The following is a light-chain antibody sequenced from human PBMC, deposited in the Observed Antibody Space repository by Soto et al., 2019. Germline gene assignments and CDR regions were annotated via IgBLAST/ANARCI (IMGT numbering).Light chain of an antibody. V-gene: IGKV1-9*01. CDR1: HDISTY. CDR3: QQSYSTPV. Sequence: DIQMTQSPSTLSGSVGDRVTLTCRASHDISTYLAWYQQKPGKAPKLMIYEASALQSGVPSRFSGSGSGTEFTLTISRLLPEDFATYYCQQSYSTPVFGQGTRLEIK. J-gene: IGKJ5*01. CDR2: EAS.